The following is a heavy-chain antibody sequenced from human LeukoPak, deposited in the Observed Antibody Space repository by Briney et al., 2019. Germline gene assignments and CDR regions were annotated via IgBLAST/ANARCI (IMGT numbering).Heavy chain of an antibody. D-gene: IGHD3-10*01. CDR2: VQFDGNNK. J-gene: IGHJ4*02. V-gene: IGHV3-30*02. Sequence: GGSLRLSCAASGFIFSTYGMHWVRQAPGRGLEWVAFVQFDGNNKYYADSVKGRFTISRGNSKNTLYLQMNSLRPYDTAIYYCAKDGRFGFGELLGYWGQGTLVTVSS. CDR3: AKDGRFGFGELLGY. CDR1: GFIFSTYG.